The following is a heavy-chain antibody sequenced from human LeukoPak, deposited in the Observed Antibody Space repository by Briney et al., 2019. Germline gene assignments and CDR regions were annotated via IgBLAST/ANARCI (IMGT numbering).Heavy chain of an antibody. Sequence: ASVKVSCKASGYTFTTYAMHWVRQAPGQRLEWMGWINAGNGNTKYSQKFQARVTITRDTSASTAYMELSSLRSEDTAVYYCARQGTYSSAIGMGYWGQGTLVTVSS. J-gene: IGHJ4*02. V-gene: IGHV1-3*01. D-gene: IGHD6-19*01. CDR3: ARQGTYSSAIGMGY. CDR2: INAGNGNT. CDR1: GYTFTTYA.